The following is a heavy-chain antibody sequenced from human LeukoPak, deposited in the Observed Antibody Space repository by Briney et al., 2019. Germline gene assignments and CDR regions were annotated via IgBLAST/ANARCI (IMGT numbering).Heavy chain of an antibody. J-gene: IGHJ4*02. CDR3: ARAIAAARTPFDY. CDR2: ISYDGSNK. CDR1: GFSVSSNY. V-gene: IGHV3-30-3*01. Sequence: GGSLRLSCAASGFSVSSNYMSWVRRAPGKGLEWVAVISYDGSNKYYADSVKGRFTISRDNSKNTLYLQMNSLRAEDTAVYYCARAIAAARTPFDYWGQGTLVTVSS. D-gene: IGHD6-13*01.